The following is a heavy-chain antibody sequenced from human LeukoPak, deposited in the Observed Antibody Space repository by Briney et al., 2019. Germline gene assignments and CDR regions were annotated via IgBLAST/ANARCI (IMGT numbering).Heavy chain of an antibody. Sequence: SETLSLTCTVSGGSISTYYWSWIRQPPVKGLEWIGYIYYSGNTNFNPALKSRVTMSVDTSKNQFSLKLSSVTAADTAVYYCARDKGEYYDSSGYLDYWGQGTLVTVSS. J-gene: IGHJ4*02. CDR1: GGSISTYY. V-gene: IGHV4-59*01. CDR2: IYYSGNT. CDR3: ARDKGEYYDSSGYLDY. D-gene: IGHD3-22*01.